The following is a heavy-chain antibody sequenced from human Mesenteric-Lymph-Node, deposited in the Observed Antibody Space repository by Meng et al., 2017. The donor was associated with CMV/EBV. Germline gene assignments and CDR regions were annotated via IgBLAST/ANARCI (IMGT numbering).Heavy chain of an antibody. D-gene: IGHD5-18*01. CDR2: IYYSGST. CDR1: GGSISSSSYY. Sequence: GSLRLSCTVSGGSISSSSYYWGWIRQPPGKGLEWIGSIYYSGSTYYNPSLKSRVTISVDTSKNQFSLKLSSVTAADTAVYYCARQAGYSYGYLDYWGQGTRVTVSS. V-gene: IGHV4-39*01. CDR3: ARQAGYSYGYLDY. J-gene: IGHJ4*02.